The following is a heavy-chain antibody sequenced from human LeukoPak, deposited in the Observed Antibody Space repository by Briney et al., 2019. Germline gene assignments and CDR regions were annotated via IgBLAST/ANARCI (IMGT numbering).Heavy chain of an antibody. CDR3: ARDTPVPTIIPGV. CDR1: GFRLIDYN. Sequence: GGSLRLSCVGSGFRLIDYNMNWVRQSPGKGLEWLGCIGAISTMLHYADSVKGRFTISRDDAKNSLYLQMNSLRHDDTAVYYCARDTPVPTIIPGVWGQGTLVAVSS. J-gene: IGHJ4*02. V-gene: IGHV3-48*02. D-gene: IGHD2-2*01. CDR2: IGAISTML.